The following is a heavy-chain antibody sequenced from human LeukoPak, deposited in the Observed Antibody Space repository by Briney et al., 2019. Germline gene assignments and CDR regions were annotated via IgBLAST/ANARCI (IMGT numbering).Heavy chain of an antibody. D-gene: IGHD2-2*01. CDR3: TRDHITSWQIDF. J-gene: IGHJ4*02. CDR1: RFTFSSYA. V-gene: IGHV3-23*01. Sequence: PGGSLRLSCAASRFTFSSYAMSWVRQAPGKGLEWVSAISGSGRSTYYADSVKGRFTISRDNSKETLYLQMNSLRAEDTAVYYCTRDHITSWQIDFWGQGTMVTVSS. CDR2: ISGSGRST.